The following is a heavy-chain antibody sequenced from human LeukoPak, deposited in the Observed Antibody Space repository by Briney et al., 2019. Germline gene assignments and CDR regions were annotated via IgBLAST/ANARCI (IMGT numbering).Heavy chain of an antibody. CDR1: GDSISTYY. V-gene: IGHV4-4*07. J-gene: IGHJ5*02. CDR3: ARVRLAARPLGWFDP. D-gene: IGHD6-6*01. CDR2: IYSSGST. Sequence: SETLSLTCTVSGDSISTYYWSWIRQPAGKGLEWIGRIYSSGSTNYNPSLKSRVAMSVDTSKNQFSLKVSSVTAADTAVYYCARVRLAARPLGWFDPWGQGTLVTVSS.